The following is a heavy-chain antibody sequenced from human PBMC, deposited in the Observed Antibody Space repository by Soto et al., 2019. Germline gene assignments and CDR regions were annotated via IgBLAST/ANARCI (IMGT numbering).Heavy chain of an antibody. CDR2: INSDGSST. CDR3: ARAATHKNPRYYYMDV. CDR1: GFTFSSYW. D-gene: IGHD2-15*01. V-gene: IGHV3-74*01. J-gene: IGHJ6*03. Sequence: GGSLRLSCAASGFTFSSYWMHWVRQAPGKGLVWVSRINSDGSSTSYADSVKGRFTISRDNAKNTLYLQMNSLRAEDTAVYYCARAATHKNPRYYYMDVWGKGTTVTVSS.